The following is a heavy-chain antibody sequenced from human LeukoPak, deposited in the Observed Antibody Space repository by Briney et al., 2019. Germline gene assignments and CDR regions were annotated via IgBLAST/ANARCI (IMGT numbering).Heavy chain of an antibody. D-gene: IGHD3-3*01. Sequence: SETLSLACTVSGGSISSYYWSWIRQHPGKGLEWIGYIYYSGSTYYNPSLKSRVTISVDTSKNQFSLKLSSVTAADTAVYYCARGLIFGVVITHFDYWGQGTLVTVSS. J-gene: IGHJ4*02. V-gene: IGHV4-59*06. CDR2: IYYSGST. CDR3: ARGLIFGVVITHFDY. CDR1: GGSISSYY.